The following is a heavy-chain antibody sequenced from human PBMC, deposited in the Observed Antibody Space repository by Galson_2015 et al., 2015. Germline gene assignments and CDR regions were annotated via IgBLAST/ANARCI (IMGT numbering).Heavy chain of an antibody. Sequence: SVKVSCKASGYTFTSYGISWVRQAPGQGLEWMGWISAYNGNTNYAQKLQGRVTMTTDTSTSTAYMELRSLRSDDTAVYYCARDDKVWLFYCYFDLSVHRTTFTVSS. V-gene: IGHV1-18*04. D-gene: IGHD3-22*01. J-gene: IGHJ2*01. CDR1: GYTFTSYG. CDR3: ARDDKVWLFYCYFDL. CDR2: ISAYNGNT.